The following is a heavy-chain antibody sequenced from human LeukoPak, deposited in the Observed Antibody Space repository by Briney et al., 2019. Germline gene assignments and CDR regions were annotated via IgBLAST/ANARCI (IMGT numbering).Heavy chain of an antibody. CDR3: ARSPAFYDGAVVKYYFDY. V-gene: IGHV3-53*01. J-gene: IGHJ4*02. CDR1: GFTFSNAW. Sequence: PGGSLRLSCAASGFTFSNAWMNWVRQVPGKGLEWVSVIYTGSTTHYADSVKGRFTISRDNSKNTLYLEMNSLRAEDAAVYFCARSPAFYDGAVVKYYFDYWGQGTLVTVSS. D-gene: IGHD6-19*01. CDR2: IYTGSTT.